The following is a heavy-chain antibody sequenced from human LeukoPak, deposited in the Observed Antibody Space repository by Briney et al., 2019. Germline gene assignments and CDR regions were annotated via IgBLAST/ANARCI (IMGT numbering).Heavy chain of an antibody. CDR3: ARGLVGATQDFDY. Sequence: GSLRLSCAASGFTFSSYSMNWVRQAPGKGLEWVSSISSSSSYIYYADSVKGRFTISGDNAKNSLYLQMNSLRAEDTAVYYCARGLVGATQDFDYWGQGTLVTVSS. CDR1: GFTFSSYS. CDR2: ISSSSSYI. J-gene: IGHJ4*02. V-gene: IGHV3-21*01. D-gene: IGHD1-26*01.